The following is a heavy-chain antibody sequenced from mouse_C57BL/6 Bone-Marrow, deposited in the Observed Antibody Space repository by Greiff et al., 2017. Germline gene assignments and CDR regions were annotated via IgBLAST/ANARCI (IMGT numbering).Heavy chain of an antibody. D-gene: IGHD2-4*01. CDR1: GYTFTSYW. CDR3: ARSGNYGDYYAMDY. J-gene: IGHJ4*01. V-gene: IGHV1-69*01. Sequence: QVQLQQPGAELVMPGASVKLSCKASGYTFTSYWMHWVKQSPGQGLEWIGEIDPSDSYTNYNQKFKGKSTLTVDKSSSSAYMQLSSLTSEDSAVYYCARSGNYGDYYAMDYWGQGTSVTVSS. CDR2: IDPSDSYT.